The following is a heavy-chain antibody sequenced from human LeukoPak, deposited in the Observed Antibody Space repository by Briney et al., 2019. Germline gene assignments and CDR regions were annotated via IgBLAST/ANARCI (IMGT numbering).Heavy chain of an antibody. CDR1: GGTFSSYA. V-gene: IGHV1-69*13. Sequence: GASVTVSCTASGGTFSSYAISWVRQAPGQGLEWMGGIIPIFGTANYAQKFQGRVTITADESTSTAYMELSSLRSEDTAVYYCASAETYYYDSSGYFNIWGQGTMVTVSS. CDR3: ASAETYYYDSSGYFNI. CDR2: IIPIFGTA. J-gene: IGHJ3*02. D-gene: IGHD3-22*01.